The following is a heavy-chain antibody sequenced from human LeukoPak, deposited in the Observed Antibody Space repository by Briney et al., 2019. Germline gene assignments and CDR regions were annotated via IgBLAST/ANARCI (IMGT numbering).Heavy chain of an antibody. D-gene: IGHD2-15*01. CDR3: ARDQGGHCSGGSCTAFDI. V-gene: IGHV3-21*01. J-gene: IGHJ3*02. Sequence: PGRSLRPSGAASGITLNSNTVNWVGQVPGKGLEWVSSISSSSSYINYSHSVKGRFTTSRINAKNSLYLQMNCRRPEDPTVYYWARDQGGHCSGGSCTAFDIWGEGTMVTVSS. CDR1: GITLNSNT. CDR2: ISSSSSYI.